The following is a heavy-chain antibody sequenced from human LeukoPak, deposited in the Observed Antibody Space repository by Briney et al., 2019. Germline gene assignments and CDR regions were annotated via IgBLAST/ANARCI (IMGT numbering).Heavy chain of an antibody. D-gene: IGHD3-22*01. CDR2: IEEDGSQI. J-gene: IGHJ4*02. Sequence: PGGSLRLSCAASGFTLSMDWMTWARQAPGKGLEWVASIEEDGSQIFYVDSVKGRFTISRDNSKNTLYLQMNSLRAEDTAVYYCAKAPTYYYDSSGSGYFDYWGQGTLVTVSS. CDR3: AKAPTYYYDSSGSGYFDY. V-gene: IGHV3-7*01. CDR1: GFTLSMDW.